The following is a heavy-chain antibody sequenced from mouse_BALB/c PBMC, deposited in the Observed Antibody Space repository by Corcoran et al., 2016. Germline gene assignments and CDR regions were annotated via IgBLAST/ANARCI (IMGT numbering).Heavy chain of an antibody. D-gene: IGHD6-1*01. CDR3: ARAPLHYYAMDY. CDR1: GYTFTYYG. J-gene: IGHJ4*01. V-gene: IGHV9-3-1*01. CDR2: INTYTGEP. Sequence: QIQLVQSGPELKKPGETVKISCEASGYTFTYYGMNWVKQAPGKGLKWRGWINTYTGEPTYADDFKGRFAFSLETSDSTAYLQINNLKNEDTATYFCARAPLHYYAMDYWGQGTSVTVSS.